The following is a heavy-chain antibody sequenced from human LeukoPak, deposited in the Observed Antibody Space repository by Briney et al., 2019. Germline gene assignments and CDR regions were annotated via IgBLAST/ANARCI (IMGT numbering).Heavy chain of an antibody. CDR3: ARVRDSSSWYANDAFDI. CDR2: ISSSSSYI. J-gene: IGHJ3*02. D-gene: IGHD6-13*01. V-gene: IGHV3-21*01. Sequence: GGSLRLSCAASGFTFSSYSMNWVRQAPGKGLEWVSSISSSSSYIYYADSVKGRFTISRDNAKNSLYLQMNSLRAEDTAVYYCARVRDSSSWYANDAFDIWGQGTMVTVSS. CDR1: GFTFSSYS.